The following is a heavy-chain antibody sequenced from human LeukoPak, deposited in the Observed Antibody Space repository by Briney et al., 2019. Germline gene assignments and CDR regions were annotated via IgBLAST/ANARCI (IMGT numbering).Heavy chain of an antibody. CDR2: INPSSGST. V-gene: IGHV1-46*02. CDR1: GYTFNSHY. J-gene: IGHJ4*02. Sequence: ASVKVSCKASGYTFNSHYMHWVRQAPGQGLEWMAMINPSSGSTTYAQKFQGRLTMTRDTSTSTVYMELSRLRSDDTAVYYCARDLCSGGSCYSYCDYWGQGTLVTVSS. D-gene: IGHD2-15*01. CDR3: ARDLCSGGSCYSYCDY.